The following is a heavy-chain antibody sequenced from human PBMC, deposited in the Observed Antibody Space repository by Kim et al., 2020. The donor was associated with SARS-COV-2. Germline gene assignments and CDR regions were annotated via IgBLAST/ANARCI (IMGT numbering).Heavy chain of an antibody. V-gene: IGHV4-34*01. CDR2: INHSGST. CDR3: AKGGVVVVTSFDY. Sequence: SETLSLTCAVYGGSFSGYYWSWIRQPPGKGLEWIGEINHSGSTNYNPSLKSRVTISVDTSKNQFSLKLSSVTAADTAVYYCAKGGVVVVTSFDYWGQGTLVTVSS. CDR1: GGSFSGYY. J-gene: IGHJ4*02. D-gene: IGHD2-21*02.